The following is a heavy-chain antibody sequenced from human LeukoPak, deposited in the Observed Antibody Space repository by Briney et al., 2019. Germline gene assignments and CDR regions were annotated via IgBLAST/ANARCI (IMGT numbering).Heavy chain of an antibody. D-gene: IGHD6-6*01. V-gene: IGHV4-59*08. CDR1: GGSISSYY. Sequence: SETLSLTCTVSGGSISSYYWSWIRQPPGRGLEWIGYIYYSGSTNSNASLKRRVTIFVDPSKNQFSLRLSSVTAADTGVYYCARHRAYSYSSPFDIWGQGTMVTVSS. CDR3: ARHRAYSYSSPFDI. J-gene: IGHJ3*02. CDR2: IYYSGST.